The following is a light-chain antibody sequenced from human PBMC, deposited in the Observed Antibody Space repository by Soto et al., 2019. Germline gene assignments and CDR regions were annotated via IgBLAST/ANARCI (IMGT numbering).Light chain of an antibody. J-gene: IGLJ2*01. CDR1: SSDVGGWPH. Sequence: QSVLTQPASVSASPGQSITISCAGTSSDVGGWPHVSWYQQHPGKAPKLMIYEVSKRPSGVPDRFSGSKSGNRASLTVSGLQAEDEADYYCSSYAGTNNFVVFGGWTKLTVL. CDR3: SSYAGTNNFVV. V-gene: IGLV2-8*01. CDR2: EVS.